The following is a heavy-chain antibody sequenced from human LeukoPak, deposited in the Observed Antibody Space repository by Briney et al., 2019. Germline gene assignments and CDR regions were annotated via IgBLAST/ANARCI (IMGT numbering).Heavy chain of an antibody. CDR3: ARSVTSEDYYFDY. D-gene: IGHD3-16*01. Sequence: PGGSLRLSCAASGFTFSSYSMNWVRQAPGKGLEWVSSISSSSSYIYYADSVKGRFTISRDNSKNTLYLQMNSLRAEDTAVYYCARSVTSEDYYFDYWGQGTLVTVSS. CDR2: ISSSSSYI. V-gene: IGHV3-21*01. CDR1: GFTFSSYS. J-gene: IGHJ4*02.